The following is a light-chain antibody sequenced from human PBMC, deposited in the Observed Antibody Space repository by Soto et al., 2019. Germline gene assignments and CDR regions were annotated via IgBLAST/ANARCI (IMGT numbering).Light chain of an antibody. CDR3: QQYNIYSWT. V-gene: IGKV1D-8*03. CDR2: AAS. CDR1: QGISSY. Sequence: VIWMTQSPSLLSPSTGDRVTISCRMSQGISSYLAWYQKKPGKDPELLIYAASTLQSGVPSRFSGSGSGTEFNLTISRLQTDDFATYECQQYNIYSWTGGQGTKGEIK. J-gene: IGKJ1*01.